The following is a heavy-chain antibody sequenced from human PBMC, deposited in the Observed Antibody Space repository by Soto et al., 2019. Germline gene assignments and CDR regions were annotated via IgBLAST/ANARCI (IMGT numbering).Heavy chain of an antibody. CDR1: GGTFNKYA. J-gene: IGHJ4*02. CDR2: ILPIYSTRNYA. V-gene: IGHV1-69*06. Sequence: QVQLVQSGAEVRKPGSSVKVSCKASGGTFNKYAISWVRQAPGQGPEWMGGILPIYSTRNYANYAHKFQGRVTITVDTSTSTAYMELRGLKSDDTAIYYCARGVVVVTIYYFDQWGQGTLVTVSS. D-gene: IGHD2-2*01. CDR3: ARGVVVVTIYYFDQ.